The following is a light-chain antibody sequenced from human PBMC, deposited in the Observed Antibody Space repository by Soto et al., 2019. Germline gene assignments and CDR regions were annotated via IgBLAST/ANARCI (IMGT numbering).Light chain of an antibody. Sequence: DIQMTQSPSSLAASVGDRVTITCQASQDITKYLNLYQQKPGIAPKVLISDASNLETGVPPRFSGSGSGTEFTLTISGLQPEDFATYYCQQYDNLPLTFGPGTQVEMK. CDR3: QQYDNLPLT. J-gene: IGKJ3*01. CDR1: QDITKY. CDR2: DAS. V-gene: IGKV1-33*01.